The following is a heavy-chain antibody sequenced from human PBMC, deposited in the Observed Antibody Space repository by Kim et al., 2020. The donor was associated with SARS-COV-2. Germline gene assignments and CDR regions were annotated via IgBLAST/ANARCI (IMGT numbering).Heavy chain of an antibody. V-gene: IGHV4-31*02. D-gene: IGHD3-3*01. CDR3: ARATFYDFWSGNAFDI. Sequence: SLMSRVTISGDTAKDQFSLKLSSVTAADTAVYYCARATFYDFWSGNAFDIWGQGTMVTVSS. J-gene: IGHJ3*02.